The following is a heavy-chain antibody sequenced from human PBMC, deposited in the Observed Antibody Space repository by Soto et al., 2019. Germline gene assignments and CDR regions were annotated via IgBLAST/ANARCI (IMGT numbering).Heavy chain of an antibody. V-gene: IGHV3-21*01. CDR3: ARVATTVTTPFDY. CDR1: GFTFSSYS. J-gene: IGHJ4*02. Sequence: GGSLRLSCAASGFTFSSYSMNWVRQAPGKGLEWVSSISSSSSYIYYADSVKGRFTISRDNAKNSLYLQMNSLRAEDTAVYYCARVATTVTTPFDYWGQGTLVTVSS. D-gene: IGHD4-4*01. CDR2: ISSSSSYI.